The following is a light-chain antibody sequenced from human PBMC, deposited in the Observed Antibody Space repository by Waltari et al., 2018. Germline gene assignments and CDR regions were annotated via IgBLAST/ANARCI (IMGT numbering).Light chain of an antibody. J-gene: IGKJ3*01. CDR1: HDISSH. CDR2: PAS. Sequence: IQLTQSPSSLSASVGDRVTISCRASHDISSHLAWYQQKPGKAPTLLIYPASTLESGAPSRFSGSGSGTEFTLTITSLQPEDFATYFCQDLHDYPVFGPGTKVDIK. CDR3: QDLHDYPV. V-gene: IGKV1-9*01.